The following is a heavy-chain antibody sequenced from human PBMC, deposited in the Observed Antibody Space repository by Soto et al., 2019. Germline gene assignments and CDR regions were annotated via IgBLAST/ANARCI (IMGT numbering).Heavy chain of an antibody. CDR3: ARGFIAVAPGAWFDP. Sequence: SETLSLTCTVSGGSISSGGYYWSWIRQHPGKGLEWIGYIYYSGSTYYNPSLKSRVTISVDTSKNQFSLKLSSVTAADTAVYYCARGFIAVAPGAWFDPWGQGTPVTVPS. J-gene: IGHJ5*02. CDR1: GGSISSGGYY. V-gene: IGHV4-31*03. D-gene: IGHD6-19*01. CDR2: IYYSGST.